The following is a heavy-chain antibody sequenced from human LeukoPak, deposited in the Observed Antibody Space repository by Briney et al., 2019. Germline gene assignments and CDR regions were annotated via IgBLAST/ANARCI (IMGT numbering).Heavy chain of an antibody. CDR3: ARGLGGL. Sequence: AESLRLSCAASGFTLSNHRMHWVRQDPGKGLVWISRINGDGTLTSYADSVKGRFTISRDNAKNTLYLQMNSLRAEDTAVFYCARGLGGLWGQGTMVTVSS. CDR1: GFTLSNHR. CDR2: INGDGTLT. D-gene: IGHD3-16*01. J-gene: IGHJ3*01. V-gene: IGHV3-74*01.